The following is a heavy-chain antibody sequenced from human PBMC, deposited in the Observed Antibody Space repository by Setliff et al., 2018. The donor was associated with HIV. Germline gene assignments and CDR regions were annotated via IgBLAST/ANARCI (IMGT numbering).Heavy chain of an antibody. V-gene: IGHV4-4*02. CDR1: GGSIRSNDW. Sequence: SETLSLTCTASGGSIRSNDWWSWVRQPPGKGLELIGEIHHSGSTNYNPSLKSRVTISVDKSKNQSSLSLSSVTAADTAVYYCACRPQYPIWGQGTLVTVSS. J-gene: IGHJ4*02. D-gene: IGHD2-2*01. CDR3: ACRPQYPI. CDR2: IHHSGST.